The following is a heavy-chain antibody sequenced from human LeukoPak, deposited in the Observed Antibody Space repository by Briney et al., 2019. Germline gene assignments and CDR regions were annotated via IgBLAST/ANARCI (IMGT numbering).Heavy chain of an antibody. CDR3: ARDSILTGYYIDY. Sequence: SETLSLTCAVYGGSFSGYYWSWSRQPPGKGLEWIGEINHSGSTNYNPSLKSRVTISVDTSKNQFSLKLSSVTAADTAVYYCARDSILTGYYIDYWGQGTLVTVSS. CDR1: GGSFSGYY. V-gene: IGHV4-34*01. D-gene: IGHD3-9*01. CDR2: INHSGST. J-gene: IGHJ4*02.